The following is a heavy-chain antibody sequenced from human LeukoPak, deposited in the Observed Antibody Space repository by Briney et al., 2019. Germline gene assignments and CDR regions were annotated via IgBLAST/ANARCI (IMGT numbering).Heavy chain of an antibody. Sequence: GGSLRLSCVTSGFIFDDYAMHWVRQGPGKGLEWVSGISSNSGGIAYADSVKGRFTISRDNAKNSLYLQMNSLRPEDTALYYCAKDVQMTRNDYYNYFDYWGQGTLVTVSS. CDR2: ISSNSGGI. CDR3: AKDVQMTRNDYYNYFDY. J-gene: IGHJ4*02. CDR1: GFIFDDYA. V-gene: IGHV3-9*01. D-gene: IGHD3-22*01.